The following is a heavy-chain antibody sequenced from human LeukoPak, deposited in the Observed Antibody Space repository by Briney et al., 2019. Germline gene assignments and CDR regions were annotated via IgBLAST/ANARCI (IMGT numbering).Heavy chain of an antibody. D-gene: IGHD2-2*01. CDR1: GFTFSNYG. CDR3: AKAVRSDCSTTSCYVVDY. Sequence: GGSLRLSCAASGFTFSNYGMHWVRQAPGKGLEWVAVISYDGSNKYYADSVKGRFTISRDNSKNTLYLQMNSLRAEDTAVYYCAKAVRSDCSTTSCYVVDYWGQGALVTVSS. J-gene: IGHJ4*02. V-gene: IGHV3-30*18. CDR2: ISYDGSNK.